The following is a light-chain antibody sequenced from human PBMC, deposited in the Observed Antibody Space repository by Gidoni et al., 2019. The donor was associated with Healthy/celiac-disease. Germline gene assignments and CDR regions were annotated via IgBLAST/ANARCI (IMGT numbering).Light chain of an antibody. J-gene: IGKJ1*01. V-gene: IGKV1-8*01. CDR1: DGISSD. CDR2: AAS. CDR3: HQYYSYPWT. Sequence: AIRMTTHPSSFSASTGDRVTITCRESDGISSDFARYQQQPGNAPKLLLDAASTFQSAVPSSVSGSGTGTDFTLTISGLQAVEFSTCYCHQYYSYPWTFGQGTKVEIK.